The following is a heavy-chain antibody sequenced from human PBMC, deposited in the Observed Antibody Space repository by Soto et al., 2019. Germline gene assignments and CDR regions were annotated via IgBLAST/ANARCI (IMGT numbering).Heavy chain of an antibody. V-gene: IGHV4-31*03. J-gene: IGHJ4*02. D-gene: IGHD2-21*02. CDR3: ARRTYCGGDCYTAEYFDY. CDR1: GGSISSGGYY. Sequence: PSETLSLTCTVSGGSISSGGYYWSWIRQHPGKGLEWIGYIYYSGSTYYNPSLKSRVTISLDTSKNQFSLKLSSVTAADTAVYYCARRTYCGGDCYTAEYFDYWGQGTLVTVSS. CDR2: IYYSGST.